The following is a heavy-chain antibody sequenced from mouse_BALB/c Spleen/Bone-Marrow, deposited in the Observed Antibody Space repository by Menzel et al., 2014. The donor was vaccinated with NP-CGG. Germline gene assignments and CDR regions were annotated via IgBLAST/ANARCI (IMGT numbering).Heavy chain of an antibody. Sequence: EVHLVESGGGLVQPGGSLRLSCATSGFTFTDYYTSWVRRPPGKALEWLGFIRNKANGYTTEYSASVKGRFTISRDNSQSILYLQMNTLRAEDSATYYCARDDYYAMDYWGQGTSVTVSS. CDR1: GFTFTDYY. CDR2: IRNKANGYTT. CDR3: ARDDYYAMDY. J-gene: IGHJ4*01. V-gene: IGHV7-3*02.